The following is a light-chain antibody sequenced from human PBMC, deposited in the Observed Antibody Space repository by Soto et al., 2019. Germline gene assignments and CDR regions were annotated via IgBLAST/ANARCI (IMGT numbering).Light chain of an antibody. V-gene: IGLV2-14*01. CDR3: SSYTSSSTLDV. CDR1: SSDVGGYHY. Sequence: QSALTQPASVSGSPGQSITISCTGTSSDVGGYHYVSWYQQHPGKAPKLMMYDVSNRPSGVSNRFSGSKSGNTASLTISGLQAEDEADYYCSSYTSSSTLDVFGTGTKVTVL. CDR2: DVS. J-gene: IGLJ1*01.